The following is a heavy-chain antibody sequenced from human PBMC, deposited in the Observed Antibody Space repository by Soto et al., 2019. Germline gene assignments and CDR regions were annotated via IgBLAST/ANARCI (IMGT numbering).Heavy chain of an antibody. J-gene: IGHJ4*02. D-gene: IGHD6-19*01. V-gene: IGHV1-3*01. CDR3: ARRTENSSGWYSYYFDY. Sequence: ASVKVSCKASGYTFTSYAMHWVRQAPGQRLEWMGWINAGNGNTKYSQKFQGRVTITRDTSKNHFSLKLSSVTAADTAVYYCARRTENSSGWYSYYFDYWGQGTLVTVSS. CDR1: GYTFTSYA. CDR2: INAGNGNT.